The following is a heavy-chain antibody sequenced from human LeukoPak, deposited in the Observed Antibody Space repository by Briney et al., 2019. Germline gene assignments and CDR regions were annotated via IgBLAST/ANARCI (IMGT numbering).Heavy chain of an antibody. V-gene: IGHV4-31*03. J-gene: IGHJ1*01. D-gene: IGHD3-22*01. CDR1: GGSISSGGYY. CDR2: IYYSGST. Sequence: KSSETLSLTCTVSGGSISSGGYYWSWIRQHPGKGLEWIGYIYYSGSTYYNPSLKSRVTISVDTSKTQFSLQLSSVTAADTAVYYCARGGTQFYYEWGQGTLVTVSS. CDR3: ARGGTQFYYE.